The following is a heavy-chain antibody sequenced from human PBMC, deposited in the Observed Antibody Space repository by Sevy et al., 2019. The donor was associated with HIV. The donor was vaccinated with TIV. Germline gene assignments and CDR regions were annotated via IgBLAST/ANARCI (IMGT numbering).Heavy chain of an antibody. J-gene: IGHJ3*02. CDR2: ISSSSSTI. V-gene: IGHV3-48*02. CDR1: GFTFSSYS. Sequence: GGSLRLSCAASGFTFSSYSMNWVRQAPGKGLEGVSYISSSSSTIYYADSVKGRFTISRDNAKNSLYLQMNSLRDEDTAVYYFAGDSFSSVLPSFDIWGQGTMVTVSS. CDR3: AGDSFSSVLPSFDI. D-gene: IGHD1-26*01.